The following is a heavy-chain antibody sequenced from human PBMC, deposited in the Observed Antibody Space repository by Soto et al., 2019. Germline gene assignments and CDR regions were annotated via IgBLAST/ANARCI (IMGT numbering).Heavy chain of an antibody. CDR1: GGSVSSGSYY. CDR3: ARESSPPQDYYDSSGYLDY. J-gene: IGHJ4*02. Sequence: SETLSLTCTVSGGSVSSGSYYWSWIRQPPGKGLEWIGYIYYSGSTNYNPSLKSRVTISVDTSKNQFSLKLSSVTAADTAVYYCARESSPPQDYYDSSGYLDYWGQGTLVTVSS. CDR2: IYYSGST. D-gene: IGHD3-22*01. V-gene: IGHV4-61*01.